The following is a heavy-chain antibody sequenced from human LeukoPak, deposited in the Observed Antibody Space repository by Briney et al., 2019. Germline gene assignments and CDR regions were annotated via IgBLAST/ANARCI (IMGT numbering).Heavy chain of an antibody. Sequence: ASVKVPCKASGYTFTGYYMHWVRQAPGQRLEWMGWSNAGNGDTKYSQKFQDRLTINTDTSASTAYMELFSLRSEDTAVYYCARGWCSGGSCYSSDYWGQGTLVTVSS. CDR3: ARGWCSGGSCYSSDY. J-gene: IGHJ4*02. CDR1: GYTFTGYY. CDR2: SNAGNGDT. D-gene: IGHD2-15*01. V-gene: IGHV1-3*01.